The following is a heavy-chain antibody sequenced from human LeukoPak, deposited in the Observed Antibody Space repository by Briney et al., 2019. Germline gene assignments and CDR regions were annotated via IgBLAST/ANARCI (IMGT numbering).Heavy chain of an antibody. V-gene: IGHV3-21*04. CDR1: GFTFGAYT. D-gene: IGHD4-23*01. CDR3: AKTSGGNY. J-gene: IGHJ4*02. Sequence: GGSLRLSCAASGFTFGAYTINWVRQAPGKGLEWVSCIFSRSESILYADSVKGRFTISRDNAKNSLYLQMNSLRVEDTAVYYCAKTSGGNYWGQGTLVTVSS. CDR2: IFSRSESI.